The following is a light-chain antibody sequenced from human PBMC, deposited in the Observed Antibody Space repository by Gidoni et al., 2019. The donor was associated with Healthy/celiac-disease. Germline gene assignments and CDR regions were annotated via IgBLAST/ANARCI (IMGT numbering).Light chain of an antibody. J-gene: IGLJ1*01. CDR1: SSDVGGYNY. V-gene: IGLV2-8*01. Sequence: QSALTQPPSASWSPRQSVTISCTGTSSDVGGYNYVSWYQQHPGKVPKLMIYEVSKRPSGVPDRFSGSKSGNTASLTVSGLQAEDEADYDCSSYAGSNNPYVFGTGTKVTVL. CDR2: EVS. CDR3: SSYAGSNNPYV.